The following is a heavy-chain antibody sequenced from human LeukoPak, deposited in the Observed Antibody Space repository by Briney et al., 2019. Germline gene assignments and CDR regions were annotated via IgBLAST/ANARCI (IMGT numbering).Heavy chain of an antibody. CDR1: GGSISSGDYY. CDR2: IYYSGST. V-gene: IGHV4-30-4*01. CDR3: ARAGPIKLASFDY. D-gene: IGHD1-1*01. Sequence: SQTLSLTCTVSGGSISSGDYYWSWIRQPPGKGLEWIGNIYYSGSTYYNPSLKSRVTIPVDTSKNQFSLKLSSVTAADTAVYYCARAGPIKLASFDYWGQGTLVTVSS. J-gene: IGHJ4*02.